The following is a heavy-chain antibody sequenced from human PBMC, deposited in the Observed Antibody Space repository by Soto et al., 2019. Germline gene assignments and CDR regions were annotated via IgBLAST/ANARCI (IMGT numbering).Heavy chain of an antibody. Sequence: ASVKVSCKTSGYNFVTYGITWVRQAPGQGLEWMGLISVYSGNTHYAQKFHDRVTLTTDTSTTTAYMDLRNLTSDDSAFYYCARNTPFFESSGSADYWGQGTLVTVSS. D-gene: IGHD3-22*01. CDR2: ISVYSGNT. CDR1: GYNFVTYG. J-gene: IGHJ4*02. V-gene: IGHV1-18*01. CDR3: ARNTPFFESSGSADY.